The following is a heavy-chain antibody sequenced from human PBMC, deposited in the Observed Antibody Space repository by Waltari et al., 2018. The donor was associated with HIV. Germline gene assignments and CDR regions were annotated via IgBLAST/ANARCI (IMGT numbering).Heavy chain of an antibody. V-gene: IGHV4-59*08. D-gene: IGHD6-13*01. CDR1: GGSISSYY. Sequence: QVQLQESGPGLVKPSETLSLTCTVSGGSISSYYWSWIRQPPGKGLEWIGYIYYSGSTNYNPSLKSRVTISVDTSKNQFSLKLSSVTAADTAVYYCARHKQQLVLNLDYWGQGTLVTVSS. J-gene: IGHJ4*02. CDR2: IYYSGST. CDR3: ARHKQQLVLNLDY.